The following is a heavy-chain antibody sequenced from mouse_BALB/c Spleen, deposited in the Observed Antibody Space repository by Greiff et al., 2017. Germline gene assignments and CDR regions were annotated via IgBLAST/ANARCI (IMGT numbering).Heavy chain of an antibody. Sequence: VQLQESGAELARPGASVKMSCKASGYTFTSYTMHWVKQRPGQGLEWIGYINPSSGYTNYNQKFKDKATLTADKSSSTAYMQLSSLTSEDSAVYYCARMGLTGNFDYWGQGTTLTVSS. D-gene: IGHD1-1*01. J-gene: IGHJ2*01. CDR2: INPSSGYT. V-gene: IGHV1-4*01. CDR3: ARMGLTGNFDY. CDR1: GYTFTSYT.